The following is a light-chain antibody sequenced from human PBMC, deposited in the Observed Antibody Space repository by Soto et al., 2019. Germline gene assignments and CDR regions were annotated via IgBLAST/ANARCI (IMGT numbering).Light chain of an antibody. CDR1: QSISSY. J-gene: IGKJ1*01. Sequence: DIQMTQSPSSLSASVGDRFTITCRASQSISSYLNWYQQKPGKAPKLLIYSASGLQSGVPSRFSGSGSGTDFTLTINSLQPEDFATYFCLQHYDYSWTFGQGTKVDIK. V-gene: IGKV1-39*01. CDR2: SAS. CDR3: LQHYDYSWT.